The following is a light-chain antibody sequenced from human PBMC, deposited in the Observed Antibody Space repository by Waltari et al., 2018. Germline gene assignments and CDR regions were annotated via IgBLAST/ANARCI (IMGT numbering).Light chain of an antibody. Sequence: QSVLTQPPSASGTPGQRVTISCSGSSSHIGSNYVYWYQQLPGPAPKLLIYRNNQRPSGVPDRFSGSKSGTSASLAISGLRSEDEADYYCAAWDDSLSGWVFGGGTKLTVL. CDR3: AAWDDSLSGWV. CDR2: RNN. V-gene: IGLV1-47*01. CDR1: SSHIGSNY. J-gene: IGLJ3*02.